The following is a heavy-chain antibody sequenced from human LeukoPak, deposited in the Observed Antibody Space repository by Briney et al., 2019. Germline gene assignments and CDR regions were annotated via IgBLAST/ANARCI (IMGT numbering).Heavy chain of an antibody. V-gene: IGHV3-23*01. CDR2: ISGSGGST. J-gene: IGHJ4*02. D-gene: IGHD2-21*02. Sequence: GGSLRLSCAASGFTFSSYGMSWVRQAPGKGLEWVSGISGSGGSTYYADSVKGRFAISRDNAKNSLYLQMNSLRAEDTAVYYCARVVTALSCFDYWGQGTLVTVSS. CDR1: GFTFSSYG. CDR3: ARVVTALSCFDY.